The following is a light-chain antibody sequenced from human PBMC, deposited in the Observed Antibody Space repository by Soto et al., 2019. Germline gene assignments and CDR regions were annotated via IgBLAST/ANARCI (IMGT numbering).Light chain of an antibody. CDR1: QGINNY. CDR2: GAS. CDR3: LQHNSYPLT. Sequence: DIQIAQSPSAMSASVPDRFTITCRASQGINNYLVWFQQKPGRVPKRLISGASRLQPGVPSRFSGSGFGTEFTLTISSLQPEDFATYYCLQHNSYPLTFGQGTRLEI. J-gene: IGKJ5*01. V-gene: IGKV1-17*03.